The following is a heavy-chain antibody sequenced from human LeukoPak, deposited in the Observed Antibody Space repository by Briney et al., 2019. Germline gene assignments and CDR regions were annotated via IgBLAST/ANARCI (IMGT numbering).Heavy chain of an antibody. CDR3: AREYSSSCPEN. CDR2: ISYDGSNK. V-gene: IGHV3-30-3*01. D-gene: IGHD6-13*01. CDR1: GFTFSSYA. Sequence: GGSLRLSCAASGFTFSSYAMHWVRQAPGKGLEWVVIISYDGSNKYYADSVKGRFTISRGNSKSTLYLQMNSLRAEDTAVYYCAREYSSSCPENWGQGTLVTVSS. J-gene: IGHJ4*02.